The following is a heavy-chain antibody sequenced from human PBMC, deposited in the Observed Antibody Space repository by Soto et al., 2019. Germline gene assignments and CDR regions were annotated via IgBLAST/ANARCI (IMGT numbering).Heavy chain of an antibody. CDR3: ASTLLTYYFDF. CDR2: INYTGST. J-gene: IGHJ4*02. V-gene: IGHV4-30-4*01. CDR1: GGSINSGDYY. D-gene: IGHD1-20*01. Sequence: SETLSLTCSVSGGSINSGDYYWSWLRQAPGKGLEWIGFINYTGSTFYSPSLKSRATISVDTSKKQFSVRLSSLTAADTAVYYCASTLLTYYFDFWGQGALVTVS.